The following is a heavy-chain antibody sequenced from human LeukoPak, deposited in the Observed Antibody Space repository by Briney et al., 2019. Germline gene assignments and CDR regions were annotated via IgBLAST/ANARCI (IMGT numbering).Heavy chain of an antibody. CDR1: GFTFSSYA. D-gene: IGHD3-16*02. CDR3: ARFISLRYYGMDV. CDR2: IWYDGNNK. Sequence: PGGSLRLSCAASGFTFSSYAVSWVRQAPGKGLEWVAVIWYDGNNKYYTDSVKGRFTISRDNSKNTLYLQMDSLRAEDTAVYYCARFISLRYYGMDVWGQGTTVTVSS. V-gene: IGHV3-33*08. J-gene: IGHJ6*02.